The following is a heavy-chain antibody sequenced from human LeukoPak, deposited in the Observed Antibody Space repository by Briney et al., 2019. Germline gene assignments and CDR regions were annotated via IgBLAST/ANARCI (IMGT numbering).Heavy chain of an antibody. Sequence: GGSLRLSCAASGFTVSSNYMSWVRQAPGKGLEWVSVIYSGGSTYYADSVKGRFTISRDNSKNTLYLQMNSLRAEDTAVYYCAKDSSPQGYYYYGMDVWGQGTTVTVSS. CDR2: IYSGGST. V-gene: IGHV3-66*01. J-gene: IGHJ6*02. CDR1: GFTVSSNY. CDR3: AKDSSPQGYYYYGMDV.